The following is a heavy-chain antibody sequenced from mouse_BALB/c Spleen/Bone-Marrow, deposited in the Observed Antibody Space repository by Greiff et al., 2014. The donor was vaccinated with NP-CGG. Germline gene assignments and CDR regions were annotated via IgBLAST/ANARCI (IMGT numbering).Heavy chain of an antibody. CDR1: GYTFTDYW. D-gene: IGHD1-1*02. CDR3: VWCDGRYAFDY. V-gene: IGHV1S81*02. CDR2: IYPSNGRT. Sequence: VQLQESGAVLVKPGASVKLSCTASGYTFTDYWMHWVKQRPGQGLEWIGAIYPSNGRTNYNEKFKRKATLTVDKSSSTAYRQVSMLTCEESADDYAVWCDGRYAFDYWGQGTLVTVS. J-gene: IGHJ3*01.